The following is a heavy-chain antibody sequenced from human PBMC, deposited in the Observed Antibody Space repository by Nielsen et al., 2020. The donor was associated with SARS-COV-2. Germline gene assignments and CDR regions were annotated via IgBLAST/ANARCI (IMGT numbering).Heavy chain of an antibody. D-gene: IGHD5-18*01. Sequence: VRQMPGKGLEWVSYISSSGSTIYYADSVKGRFTISRDNAKNSLYLQMNSLRAEDTAVYYCARVKGSDIIQLWSDAFDIWGQGTMVTVSS. V-gene: IGHV3-48*03. J-gene: IGHJ3*02. CDR3: ARVKGSDIIQLWSDAFDI. CDR2: ISSSGSTI.